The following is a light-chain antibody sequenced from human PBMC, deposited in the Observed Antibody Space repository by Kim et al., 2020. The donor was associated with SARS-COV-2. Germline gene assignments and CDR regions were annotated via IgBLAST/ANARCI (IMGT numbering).Light chain of an antibody. V-gene: IGLV1-47*01. CDR2: KDR. J-gene: IGLJ3*02. CDR3: ATWDDSLSGPV. CDR1: SSNVGTNY. Sequence: VLTQSPSASGTPGQRVTISCSGGSSNVGTNYVHWYQQLPGTAPKLLIYKDRQRPSGVPDRFSGSKSGTSASLAISGLQSEDEADYYCATWDDSLSGPVFGGGTKVTVL.